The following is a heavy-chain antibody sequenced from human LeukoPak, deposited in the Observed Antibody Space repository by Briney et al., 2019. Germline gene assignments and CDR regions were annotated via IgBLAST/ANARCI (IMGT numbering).Heavy chain of an antibody. CDR2: ISGDGSTT. D-gene: IGHD5-18*01. Sequence: GGSLRLSCGASGFRFSDFWMHWVRQAPGKGLVWVSRISGDGSTTNYADSVKGRFTISRDNAKNTLYLQMNSLRAEDTAVYYCTRGGGYSYGQVDYWGQGTLVTVSS. CDR1: GFRFSDFW. J-gene: IGHJ4*02. V-gene: IGHV3-74*01. CDR3: TRGGGYSYGQVDY.